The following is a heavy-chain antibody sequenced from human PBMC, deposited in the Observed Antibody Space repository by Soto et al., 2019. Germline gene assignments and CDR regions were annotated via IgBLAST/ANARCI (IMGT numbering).Heavy chain of an antibody. CDR1: GFTFSSYS. CDR3: ARERNTMVRGEKRTHYDP. V-gene: IGHV3-21*01. D-gene: IGHD3-10*01. J-gene: IGHJ5*02. CDR2: ISSSSSYI. Sequence: LRLSCAASGFTFSSYSMDWVRQAPGKGLEWVSSISSSSSYIYYADSVKGRFTISRDNAKNPLYLQMNSLRAEDTAVYYCARERNTMVRGEKRTHYDPWGQGTLVTVSS.